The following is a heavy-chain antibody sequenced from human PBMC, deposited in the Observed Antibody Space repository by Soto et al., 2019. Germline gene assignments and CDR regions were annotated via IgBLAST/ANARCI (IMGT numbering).Heavy chain of an antibody. V-gene: IGHV1-69*02. CDR2: IIPVIGVG. CDR1: GNTLNTDT. D-gene: IGHD3-22*01. Sequence: QVQLVQSGAEVKKPGSSVKVSCKPSGNTLNTDTITWLRQAPGQGLEWMGRIIPVIGVGTYAQKFQDRVTITADKSTTTVYMEVTSLSSEDTATYCCALGRTGSNGYYWAWGQGTQVTVSP. J-gene: IGHJ5*02. CDR3: ALGRTGSNGYYWA.